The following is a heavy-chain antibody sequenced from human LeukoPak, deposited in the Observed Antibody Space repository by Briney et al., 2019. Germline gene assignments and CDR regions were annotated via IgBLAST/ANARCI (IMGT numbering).Heavy chain of an antibody. D-gene: IGHD1-26*01. J-gene: IGHJ3*02. CDR2: ISSSSSYI. V-gene: IGHV3-21*01. Sequence: PGGSLRLSCAASGFTFSSYSMNWVRQAPGKGLEWVSSISSSSSYIYYADSVKGRFTISRDNAKNSLYLQMNSLRAEDTAVYNCARVSIVGATQDAFDIWGQGTMVTVSS. CDR3: ARVSIVGATQDAFDI. CDR1: GFTFSSYS.